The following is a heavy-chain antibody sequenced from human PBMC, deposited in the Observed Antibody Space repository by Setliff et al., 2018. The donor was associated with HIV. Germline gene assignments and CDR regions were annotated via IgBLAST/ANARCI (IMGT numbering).Heavy chain of an antibody. Sequence: GASVKVSCKASGYTFTGYYMHWVRQAPGQGLEGMGWINPNSGGTNYAQKFQGRVTMTRDTSISTAYMELSRLRSDDTAVYYCARDGPGYCSGGSCGDYWGQGTLVTVSS. D-gene: IGHD2-15*01. V-gene: IGHV1-2*02. CDR3: ARDGPGYCSGGSCGDY. CDR1: GYTFTGYY. J-gene: IGHJ4*02. CDR2: INPNSGGT.